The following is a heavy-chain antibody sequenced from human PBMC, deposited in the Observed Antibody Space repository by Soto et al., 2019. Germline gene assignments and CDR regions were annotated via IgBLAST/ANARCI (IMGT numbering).Heavy chain of an antibody. CDR2: MNPNSGNT. CDR1: GYTFTSYD. J-gene: IGHJ3*02. Sequence: GASVKVSCKASGYTFTSYDINWVRQATGQGLEWMGWMNPNSGNTNYAQKLQGRVTMTTDTSTSTAYMELRSLRSDDTAVYYCARETWLYITMVRGARFYAFDIWGQGTMVTVSS. CDR3: ARETWLYITMVRGARFYAFDI. V-gene: IGHV1-18*01. D-gene: IGHD3-10*01.